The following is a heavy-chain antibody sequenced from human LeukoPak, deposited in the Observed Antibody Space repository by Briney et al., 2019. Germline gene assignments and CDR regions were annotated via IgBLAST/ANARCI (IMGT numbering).Heavy chain of an antibody. Sequence: ASVKVSCKASGYTFTSYAMHWVRQAPGQRLEWMGWINAGNGNTKYSQKFQGRVTITRDTSASTAYMELSSLRSEGTAVYYCARVPPVRGVAFFDYWGQGTLVTVSS. J-gene: IGHJ4*02. V-gene: IGHV1-3*01. CDR1: GYTFTSYA. CDR2: INAGNGNT. CDR3: ARVPPVRGVAFFDY. D-gene: IGHD3-10*02.